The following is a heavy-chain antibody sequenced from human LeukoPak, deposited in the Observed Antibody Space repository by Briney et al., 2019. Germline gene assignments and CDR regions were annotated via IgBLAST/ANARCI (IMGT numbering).Heavy chain of an antibody. CDR1: GYTFTSYG. D-gene: IGHD3-9*01. V-gene: IGHV1-18*01. Sequence: ASVKVSCKASGYTFTSYGISWVRQAPGQGLEWMGWISAYNGNTNYAQKLQGRVTMTTDTSTSTAYMELRSLRTDDTALYYCARSRPVLRYFDWLLSAYFDYWGQGTLVTVSS. CDR2: ISAYNGNT. J-gene: IGHJ4*02. CDR3: ARSRPVLRYFDWLLSAYFDY.